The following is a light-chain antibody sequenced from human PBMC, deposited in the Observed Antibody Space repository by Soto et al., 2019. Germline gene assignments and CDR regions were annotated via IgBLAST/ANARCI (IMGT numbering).Light chain of an antibody. Sequence: DIQMTQSPSSQSASVGDRVSITCQASQGISNYLAWYQQIPGKVPKLLISAASTLQSGVPSRFSGSGSGTDLTLAISSLQPEDVATYYCQKYTNVPAFGGGTKVEIK. V-gene: IGKV1-27*01. J-gene: IGKJ4*01. CDR2: AAS. CDR1: QGISNY. CDR3: QKYTNVPA.